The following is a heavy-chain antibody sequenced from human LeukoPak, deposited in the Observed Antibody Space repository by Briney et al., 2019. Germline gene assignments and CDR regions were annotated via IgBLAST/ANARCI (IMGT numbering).Heavy chain of an antibody. CDR2: IIPILGIA. Sequence: SVKVSCKASGGTFSSYAISWVRQAPGQGLEWMGRIIPILGIANYAQKFQGRVTITADKSTSTAYMELSSLRSEDTAVYYCARASSQWLGGSNWFDPWGQGTLVTVSS. V-gene: IGHV1-69*04. J-gene: IGHJ5*02. CDR3: ARASSQWLGGSNWFDP. CDR1: GGTFSSYA. D-gene: IGHD5-12*01.